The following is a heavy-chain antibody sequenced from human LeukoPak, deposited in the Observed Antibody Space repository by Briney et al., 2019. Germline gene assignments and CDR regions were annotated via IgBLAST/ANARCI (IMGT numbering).Heavy chain of an antibody. V-gene: IGHV3-30*02. D-gene: IGHD5-18*01. CDR3: ARDNSYGFMGCMDY. CDR1: GFAFSTYG. CDR2: TRYDGSHS. J-gene: IGHJ4*02. Sequence: GGSLRLSCAASGFAFSTYGMHWVRQAPGKGLEWVAFTRYDGSHSGYEDSVKGRFSIARDDSKSTLYLQMNSLRAEDTGVYYCARDNSYGFMGCMDYWGQGTRVTVSS.